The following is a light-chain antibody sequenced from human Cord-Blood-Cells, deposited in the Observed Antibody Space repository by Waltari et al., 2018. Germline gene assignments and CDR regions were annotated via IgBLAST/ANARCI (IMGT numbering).Light chain of an antibody. J-gene: IGKJ3*01. CDR2: AAS. Sequence: DIQLTQSPSFLSASVGDRVTITCRASQGISSSLAWYQQKPGKAPKLLIYAASTLQSGVPSRFSGSGSGTEFTLTISSLQPEDFATYYCQQLNSYRTFGPGTKVDIK. CDR1: QGISSS. CDR3: QQLNSYRT. V-gene: IGKV1-9*01.